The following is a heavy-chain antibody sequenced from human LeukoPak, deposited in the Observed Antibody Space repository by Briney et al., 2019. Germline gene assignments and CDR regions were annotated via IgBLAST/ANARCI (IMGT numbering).Heavy chain of an antibody. CDR1: GFTFSSYW. D-gene: IGHD2-15*01. CDR3: ARDEVVVAAPFDY. CDR2: IKQDGSEK. Sequence: PGGSLRLSCAASGFTFSSYWMSWVRQAPGKGLEWVANIKQDGSEKYYVDSVKGRFTISRDNAKNSLYLQMNSLRAEDTAVYYCARDEVVVAAPFDYWGQGTLVTVSS. J-gene: IGHJ4*02. V-gene: IGHV3-7*01.